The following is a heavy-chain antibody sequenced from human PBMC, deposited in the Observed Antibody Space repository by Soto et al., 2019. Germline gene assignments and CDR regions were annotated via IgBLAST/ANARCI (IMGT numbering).Heavy chain of an antibody. CDR3: ARASSMVRGVKLLHGFDP. J-gene: IGHJ5*02. Sequence: SETLSLTCTVSGGSIISYYWSWIRQPPGKGLEWIGYIYYSGSTNYNPSLKSRVTISVDTSKNQFSLKLSSVTAADTAVYYCARASSMVRGVKLLHGFDPWGQGTLVTVSS. CDR1: GGSIISYY. D-gene: IGHD3-10*01. V-gene: IGHV4-59*01. CDR2: IYYSGST.